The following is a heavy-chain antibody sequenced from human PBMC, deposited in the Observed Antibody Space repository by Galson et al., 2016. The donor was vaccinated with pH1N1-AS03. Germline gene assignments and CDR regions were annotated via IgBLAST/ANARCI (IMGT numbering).Heavy chain of an antibody. J-gene: IGHJ6*02. V-gene: IGHV1-2*04. CDR3: ARDPRGPCTSATCATSYYFGMDV. D-gene: IGHD2-2*01. Sequence: SVKVSCKAPGYIFTGFYVHWVRQAPGQGLEWMGWINTDSGVTNYAQKFEAWVTMTRDTSVSTAYMELYGLKSDDTAVYYCARDPRGPCTSATCATSYYFGMDVWGQGTTVIVSS. CDR1: GYIFTGFY. CDR2: INTDSGVT.